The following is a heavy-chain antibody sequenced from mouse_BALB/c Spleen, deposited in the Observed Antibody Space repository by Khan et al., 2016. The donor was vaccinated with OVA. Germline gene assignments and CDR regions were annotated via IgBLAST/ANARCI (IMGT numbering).Heavy chain of an antibody. D-gene: IGHD1-1*01. CDR2: IRSKTNNYAS. CDR1: GFTFNTYA. CDR3: VRHKKCYGEDAMDY. V-gene: IGHV10-1*02. J-gene: IGHJ4*01. Sequence: VQLVETGGGLVQPKGSLKLSCEASGFTFNTYAMNWVRQAPGKGLEWVARIRSKTNNYASYYADSVKDRITIPRYDSQSMLYLQMNNLKTEETAMYCCVRHKKCYGEDAMDYWGQGTSVTVSS.